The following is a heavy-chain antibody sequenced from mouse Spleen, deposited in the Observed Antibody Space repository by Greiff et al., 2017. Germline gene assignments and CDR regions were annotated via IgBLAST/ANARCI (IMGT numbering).Heavy chain of an antibody. CDR3: TIYYYDGGY. V-gene: IGHV14-4*01. CDR2: IYPENGDT. CDR1: GFTFKDDY. J-gene: IGHJ2*01. D-gene: IGHD1-1*01. Sequence: VQLQQSGAELVRPGASVKLSCTASGFTFKDDYMHWVKQRPEQGLEWIGWIYPENGDTEYASKFQGKATITADKSSNTAYLQLSSLTSEDTAVDYCTIYYYDGGYWGQGTTLTVSS.